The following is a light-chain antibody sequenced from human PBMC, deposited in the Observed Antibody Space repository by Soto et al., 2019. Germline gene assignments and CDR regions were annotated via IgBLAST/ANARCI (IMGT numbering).Light chain of an antibody. CDR3: GLYTRSKSVI. Sequence: QSVLTQPASVSGSPGQSIAISCTGTSSDVGAYDYVSWYQQHPGKAPKVMVFDVNHRPSGVSNRFSGSKSGNTASLTITGLQAEDEADYYCGLYTRSKSVIFGGGTKVTVL. V-gene: IGLV2-14*03. CDR1: SSDVGAYDY. CDR2: DVN. J-gene: IGLJ2*01.